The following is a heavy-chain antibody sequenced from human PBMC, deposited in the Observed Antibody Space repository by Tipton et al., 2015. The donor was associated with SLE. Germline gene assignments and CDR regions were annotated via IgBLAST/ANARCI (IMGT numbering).Heavy chain of an antibody. CDR1: GGSITPHY. Sequence: TLSLTCTVSGGSITPHYWNWIRQFPGKGLEWIGYLYFSGSTDYHPSLKSRVAMSVDTSKNQFSLELSSVTAADTAVYYCARGGEKYYFDSSNYYLFDFWGQGTLITVSS. J-gene: IGHJ4*02. CDR2: LYFSGST. D-gene: IGHD3-22*01. CDR3: ARGGEKYYFDSSNYYLFDF. V-gene: IGHV4-59*11.